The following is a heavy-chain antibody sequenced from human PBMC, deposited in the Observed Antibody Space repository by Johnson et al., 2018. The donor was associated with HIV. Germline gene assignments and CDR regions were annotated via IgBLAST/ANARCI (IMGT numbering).Heavy chain of an antibody. J-gene: IGHJ3*02. CDR2: IYSGGNT. V-gene: IGHV3-53*01. CDR1: GFTVSYNY. CDR3: AKELALYSSGYGGDAFDI. Sequence: EQLVESGGGLIQPGGSLRLSCVASGFTVSYNYMNWVRQAPGKGLEWVSVIYSGGNTFYADSVQGRFTISRDNSKNTLYLQMNSLRAEDTAVYYCAKELALYSSGYGGDAFDIWGQGTMVTVSS. D-gene: IGHD6-19*01.